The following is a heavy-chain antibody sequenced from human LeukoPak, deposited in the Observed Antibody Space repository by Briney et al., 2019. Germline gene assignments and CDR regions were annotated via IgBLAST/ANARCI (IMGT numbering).Heavy chain of an antibody. CDR3: AREKVSGSYTDRSADY. V-gene: IGHV3-21*01. J-gene: IGHJ4*02. D-gene: IGHD1-26*01. CDR1: GFTFSSYS. Sequence: PGGSLRLSCAASGFTFSSYSMNWVRQAPGKGLEWVSSISSSSSYIYYADSVKGRFTISRDNAKNSLYLQMNSLRAEDTAVYYCAREKVSGSYTDRSADYWGQGTLVTVSS. CDR2: ISSSSSYI.